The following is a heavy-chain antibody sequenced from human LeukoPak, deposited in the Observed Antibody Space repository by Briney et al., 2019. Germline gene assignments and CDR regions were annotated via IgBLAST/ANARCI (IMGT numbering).Heavy chain of an antibody. CDR3: ARALGYDFWSGYYGGPYYYYGMDV. D-gene: IGHD3-3*01. V-gene: IGHV4-39*01. J-gene: IGHJ6*02. CDR2: IYYSGST. Sequence: SETLSLTCTVSGGSISSSSCYWGWIRQPPGKGLEWIGSIYYSGSTYYNPSLKSRVTISVDTSKNQFSLKLSSVTAADTAVYYCARALGYDFWSGYYGGPYYYYGMDVWGQGTTVTVSS. CDR1: GGSISSSSCY.